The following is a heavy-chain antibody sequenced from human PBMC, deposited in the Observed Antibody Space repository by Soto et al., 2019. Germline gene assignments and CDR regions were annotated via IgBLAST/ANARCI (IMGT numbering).Heavy chain of an antibody. CDR2: IIPALGIE. CDR1: GGTFTSFT. CDR3: AAVVGTSAFVGYLEY. J-gene: IGHJ4*02. Sequence: QVLLVQSGTEVKKPGSSVKVSCKASGGTFTSFTLNWVRQAPGQGPEWMGRIIPALGIEDYAPKFQGKVTXTADTSTSTAYMEMSSLRSDDTAVYYCAAVVGTSAFVGYLEYWGQGTLVTVSS. D-gene: IGHD6-19*01. V-gene: IGHV1-69*02.